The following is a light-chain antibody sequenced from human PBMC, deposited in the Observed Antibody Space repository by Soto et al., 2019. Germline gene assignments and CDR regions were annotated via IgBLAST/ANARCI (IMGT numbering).Light chain of an antibody. CDR2: LGS. CDR3: MQPLQTPFT. V-gene: IGKV2-28*01. Sequence: DIVMTQSPLSLSVTPGEPASISCRSSQSLLHSNGYTHLDWYLQKPGQSPQLLIYLGSNRASGVPDRFSGSGSGKDFTLKISRVEAEDVGVYYCMQPLQTPFTFGPGTKVDIK. CDR1: QSLLHSNGYTH. J-gene: IGKJ3*01.